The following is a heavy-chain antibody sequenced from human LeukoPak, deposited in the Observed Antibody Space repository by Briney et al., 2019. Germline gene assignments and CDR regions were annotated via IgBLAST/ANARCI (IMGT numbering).Heavy chain of an antibody. V-gene: IGHV2-5*02. Sequence: SGPTLVNPTQTLTLTCTFSGFSLTTSGVGVGWIRQPPGKAPEWLALIYWDNDKRYSPSLKTRLTITKDTSKNLVVFMMTDMDPVDTATYFCAHRRGGYNWNHGDFDYWGQGTLVTVSS. J-gene: IGHJ4*02. D-gene: IGHD1-14*01. CDR1: GFSLTTSGVG. CDR2: IYWDNDK. CDR3: AHRRGGYNWNHGDFDY.